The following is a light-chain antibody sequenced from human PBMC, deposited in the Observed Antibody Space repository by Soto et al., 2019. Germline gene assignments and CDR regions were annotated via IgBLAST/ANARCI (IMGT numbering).Light chain of an antibody. Sequence: HSVLTHPASVSGSTGQSITISFTGTSSDVGGYNYVSWYHQHPGKAPKLMIYDVNNRPSGVSHRFSGSKSGNTASLSISVLQSEDEADYYWSSYTSSTTDVFGTGTKVSVL. CDR3: SSYTSSTTDV. J-gene: IGLJ1*01. CDR2: DVN. V-gene: IGLV2-14*03. CDR1: SSDVGGYNY.